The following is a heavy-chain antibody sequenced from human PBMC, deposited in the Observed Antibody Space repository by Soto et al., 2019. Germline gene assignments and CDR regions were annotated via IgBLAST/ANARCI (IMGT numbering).Heavy chain of an antibody. D-gene: IGHD5-18*01. CDR1: GGTFSSYA. CDR3: AYERGYSSNPFDY. Sequence: HVQLVQSGAEVKKPGSSVKVSCKASGGTFSSYAISWVRQAPGQGLEWMGGIIPIFGTANYAQTLQGRVTMTADESTSTAYMELSSLRSEDTAVYYCAYERGYSSNPFDYWGQGTLVTVSS. V-gene: IGHV1-69*12. CDR2: IIPIFGTA. J-gene: IGHJ4*02.